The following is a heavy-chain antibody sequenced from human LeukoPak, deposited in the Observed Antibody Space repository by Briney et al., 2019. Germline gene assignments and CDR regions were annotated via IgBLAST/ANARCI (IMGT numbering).Heavy chain of an antibody. CDR3: ARGHYYDSSGYLAYWFDP. J-gene: IGHJ5*02. CDR2: ISAYNGNT. CDR1: GYTFTSYG. Sequence: ASVKVSCKASGYTFTSYGISWVRQAPGQGLEWMGWISAYNGNTNYAQKFQGRVTMTRDTSISTAYMELSRLRSDDTAVYYCARGHYYDSSGYLAYWFDPWGQGTLVTVSS. D-gene: IGHD3-22*01. V-gene: IGHV1-18*01.